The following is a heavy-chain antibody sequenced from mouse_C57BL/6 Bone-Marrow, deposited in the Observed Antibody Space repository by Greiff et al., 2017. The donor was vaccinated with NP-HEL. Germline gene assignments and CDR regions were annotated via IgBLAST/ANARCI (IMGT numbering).Heavy chain of an antibody. CDR2: IDPENGDT. Sequence: VQLKESGAELVRPGASVKLSCTASGFNIKDDYMHWVKQRPEQGLEWIGWIDPENGDTEYASKFQGKATITADTSSNTAYLQLSSLTSEDTAVYYCTTGGYYGSSYNYWGQGTTLTVSS. V-gene: IGHV14-4*01. CDR1: GFNIKDDY. J-gene: IGHJ2*01. D-gene: IGHD1-1*01. CDR3: TTGGYYGSSYNY.